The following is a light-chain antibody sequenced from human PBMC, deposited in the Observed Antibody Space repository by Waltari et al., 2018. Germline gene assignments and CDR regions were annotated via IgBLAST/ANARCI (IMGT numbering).Light chain of an antibody. CDR1: TSNIGTNT. J-gene: IGLJ3*02. Sequence: QSVLTQPPSASGTPGQRVTISCSGSTSNIGTNTVNWYQQLPRTAPKLLIYSNTHRPPGVPDRFAGSTSGTSASLAISGLQSEDEADYYCAAWDDSLNGWVFGGGTKLTVL. CDR2: SNT. V-gene: IGLV1-44*01. CDR3: AAWDDSLNGWV.